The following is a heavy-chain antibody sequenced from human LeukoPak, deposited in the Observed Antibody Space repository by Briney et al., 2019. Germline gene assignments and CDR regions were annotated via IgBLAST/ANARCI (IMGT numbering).Heavy chain of an antibody. D-gene: IGHD2-21*02. Sequence: ASVKVSRKSSGYTFTGYYMHWVRQAPGQGLEWMGWNNPNSGGTNYAQKFQGRVTMTRDTSITTAYMELSRLTSDDTAVYYCARDGLLRGEPDYWGQGTLVTVSS. J-gene: IGHJ4*02. CDR1: GYTFTGYY. V-gene: IGHV1-2*02. CDR3: ARDGLLRGEPDY. CDR2: NNPNSGGT.